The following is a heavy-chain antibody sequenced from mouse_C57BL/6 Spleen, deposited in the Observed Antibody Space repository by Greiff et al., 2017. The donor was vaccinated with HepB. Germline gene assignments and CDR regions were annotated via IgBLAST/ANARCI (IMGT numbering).Heavy chain of an antibody. V-gene: IGHV5-4*01. CDR1: GFTFSSYA. J-gene: IGHJ2*01. Sequence: EVKLEESGGGLVKPGGSLKLSCAASGFTFSSYAMSWVRQTPEKRLEWVATISDGGSYTYYPDNVKGRFTISRDNAKNNLYLQMSHLKSEDTAMYYCARDNYYGSSPYFDYWGQGTTLTVSS. D-gene: IGHD1-1*01. CDR3: ARDNYYGSSPYFDY. CDR2: ISDGGSYT.